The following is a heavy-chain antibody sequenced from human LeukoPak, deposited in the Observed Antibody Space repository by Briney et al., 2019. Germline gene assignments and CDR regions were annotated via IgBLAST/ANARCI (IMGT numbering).Heavy chain of an antibody. J-gene: IGHJ6*03. CDR3: SRDSPDGYSSGHYYYYLDV. CDR1: GGSMNRFY. V-gene: IGHV4-4*07. Sequence: SETLSLTCTVSGGSMNRFYWAWIRQPAGKGLEWIGRIHSGGTTNYNPSLESRLTISLDTSKNQFPLNLNSVTAADTAVYYCSRDSPDGYSSGHYYYYLDVWGKGTTVTVSS. CDR2: IHSGGTT. D-gene: IGHD2-15*01.